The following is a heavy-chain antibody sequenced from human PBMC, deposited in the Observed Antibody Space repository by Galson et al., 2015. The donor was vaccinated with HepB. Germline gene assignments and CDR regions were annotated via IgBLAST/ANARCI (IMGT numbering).Heavy chain of an antibody. CDR2: IIPILGIA. V-gene: IGHV1-69*04. CDR1: GGTFSSYA. Sequence: SVKVSCKASGGTFSSYAISWVRQAPGQGLEWMGRIIPILGIANYAQKFQGRVTITADKSTSTAYMELSSLGSEDTAVYYCARDYTAMGYGMDVWGQGTTVTVSS. CDR3: ARDYTAMGYGMDV. D-gene: IGHD5-18*01. J-gene: IGHJ6*02.